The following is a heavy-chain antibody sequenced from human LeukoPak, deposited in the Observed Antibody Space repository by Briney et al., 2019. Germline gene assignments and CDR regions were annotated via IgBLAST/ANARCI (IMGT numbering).Heavy chain of an antibody. V-gene: IGHV4-39*01. Sequence: SSETLSLTCTVSGGSISSSSYYWGWIRQPPGQGLEWIRSIYYSGSTYYNPSLKSRVTISVDTSKNQFSLKLSSVTAADTAVYYCARRTWKSSWYAVPGGGDFDYWGQGTLVTVSS. CDR3: ARRTWKSSWYAVPGGGDFDY. D-gene: IGHD6-13*01. J-gene: IGHJ4*02. CDR1: GGSISSSSYY. CDR2: IYYSGST.